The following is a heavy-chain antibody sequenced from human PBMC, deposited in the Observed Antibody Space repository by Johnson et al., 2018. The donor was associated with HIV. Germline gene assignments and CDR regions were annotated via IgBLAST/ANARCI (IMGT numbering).Heavy chain of an antibody. CDR2: IKSKTDGGTT. CDR3: AREVTVTLLPQWALDI. D-gene: IGHD4-17*01. V-gene: IGHV3-15*01. Sequence: VQLVESGGGLVKPGESLRLSCAASGFSFSNAWMNWVRQAPGKGLEWVGRIKSKTDGGTTDYAAPVKGRFTISRDDSKNTLYLQMNSLRAEDTAVYYCAREVTVTLLPQWALDIWGKGTMVTVSS. J-gene: IGHJ3*02. CDR1: GFSFSNAW.